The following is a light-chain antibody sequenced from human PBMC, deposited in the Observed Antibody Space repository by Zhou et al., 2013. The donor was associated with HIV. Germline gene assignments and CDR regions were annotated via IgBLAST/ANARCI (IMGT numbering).Light chain of an antibody. CDR3: LQRASWPRT. Sequence: VVLTQSPATLSLSPGERATLSCRASQSVGIELAWYQHKRGQAPSLLIYDASNRATGAPDRFSGSGSGTDFTLTISSLQPEDFAVYYCLQRASWPRTFGQGTEGGDQT. CDR1: QSVGIE. J-gene: IGKJ1*01. CDR2: DAS. V-gene: IGKV3-11*01.